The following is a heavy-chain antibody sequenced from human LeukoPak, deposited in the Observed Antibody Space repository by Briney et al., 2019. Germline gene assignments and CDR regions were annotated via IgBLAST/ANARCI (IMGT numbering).Heavy chain of an antibody. Sequence: PGASVKVSCKATSRISWVRQAPGQGLEWMGWIGTYGGDTYYAQKFQGRITVTTDTSTSTVYMELRNLRSDDTAVYYCARDLWNFYDDSGYNRDFDSWGQGTLVTVSS. V-gene: IGHV1-18*01. J-gene: IGHJ5*01. CDR2: IGTYGGDT. D-gene: IGHD3-22*01. CDR3: ARDLWNFYDDSGYNRDFDS. CDR1: TSR.